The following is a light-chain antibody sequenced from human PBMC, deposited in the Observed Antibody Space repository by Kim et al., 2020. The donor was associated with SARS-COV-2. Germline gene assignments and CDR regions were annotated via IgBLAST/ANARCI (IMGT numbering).Light chain of an antibody. Sequence: SPGERATLACRYSESVSSRQVAWYQQKPGQAPRLLSYVASNRAAGIPDRFSGSGSGTDFTLTISRLEPEDFAMYYCQQYISAPLTFGQGTKVDIK. CDR2: VAS. V-gene: IGKV3-20*01. J-gene: IGKJ1*01. CDR1: ESVSSRQ. CDR3: QQYISAPLT.